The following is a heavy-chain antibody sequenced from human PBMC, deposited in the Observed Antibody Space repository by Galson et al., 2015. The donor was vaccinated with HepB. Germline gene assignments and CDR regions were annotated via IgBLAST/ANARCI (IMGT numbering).Heavy chain of an antibody. D-gene: IGHD3/OR15-3a*01. CDR1: GFTFDDYA. J-gene: IGHJ6*02. CDR2: ISWNSGSI. Sequence: SLRLSCAASGFTFDDYAMHWVRQAPGKGLEWVSGISWNSGSIGYADSVKGRFTISRDNAKNSLYLQMNSLRAEDTALYYCAKDLYGRYYCYYYGMDVWGQGTTVTVSS. CDR3: AKDLYGRYYCYYYGMDV. V-gene: IGHV3-9*01.